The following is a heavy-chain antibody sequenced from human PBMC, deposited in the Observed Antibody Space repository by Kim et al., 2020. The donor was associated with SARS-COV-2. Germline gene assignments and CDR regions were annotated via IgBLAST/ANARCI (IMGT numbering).Heavy chain of an antibody. CDR3: ARCQDYDDAFDI. V-gene: IGHV3-48*03. Sequence: YADSVKGRFTISRDNAKNSLYLQMNSLRAEDTAVYYCARCQDYDDAFDIWGQGTMVTVSS. J-gene: IGHJ3*02. D-gene: IGHD3-16*01.